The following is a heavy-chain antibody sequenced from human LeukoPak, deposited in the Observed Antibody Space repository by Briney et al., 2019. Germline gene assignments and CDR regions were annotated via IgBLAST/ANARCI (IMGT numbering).Heavy chain of an antibody. CDR2: IYYSGST. Sequence: SETLSLTCTVSGGSFSSYYWSWIRQPPGKGLEWIGDIYYSGSTNYNPSLKSRVTISVGTSKNQFSLKLSSVTAADTAVYYCARGNRGVLRYFDWLPDFDYWGPGTLVTVSS. J-gene: IGHJ4*02. D-gene: IGHD3-9*01. V-gene: IGHV4-59*08. CDR1: GGSFSSYY. CDR3: ARGNRGVLRYFDWLPDFDY.